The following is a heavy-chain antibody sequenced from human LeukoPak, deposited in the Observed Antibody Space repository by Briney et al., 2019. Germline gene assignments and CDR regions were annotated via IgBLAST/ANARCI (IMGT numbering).Heavy chain of an antibody. CDR3: TCPVVTDAFDI. V-gene: IGHV3-49*03. CDR2: IRSKAYGGTK. Sequence: QPGRSLRLSCTASGFTFGDYAMSWFRQAPGKGLEWVGFIRSKAYGGTKEYAASVKGRFTISRDDSKSIAYLQMNSLKTEDTAVYYCTCPVVTDAFDIWGQGTMVTVSS. CDR1: GFTFGDYA. D-gene: IGHD3-22*01. J-gene: IGHJ3*02.